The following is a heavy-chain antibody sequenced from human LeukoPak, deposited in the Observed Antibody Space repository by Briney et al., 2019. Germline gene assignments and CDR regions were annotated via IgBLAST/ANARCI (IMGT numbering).Heavy chain of an antibody. V-gene: IGHV3-30-3*01. CDR2: IAYHGTNE. CDR3: ARDRDFWGYGGMDV. J-gene: IGHJ6*02. D-gene: IGHD3-3*01. CDR1: GFSFSNHA. Sequence: GGSLRLSCVASGFSFSNHAMHWVRQTPGKGPECVAVIAYHGTNEYDADSVKGRFTTSRDNSKNRLYLQMKSLTPEDTAVYYCARDRDFWGYGGMDVWGQGTTVTVSS.